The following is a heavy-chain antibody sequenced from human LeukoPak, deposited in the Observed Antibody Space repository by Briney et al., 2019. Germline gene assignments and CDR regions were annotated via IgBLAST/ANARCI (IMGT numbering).Heavy chain of an antibody. CDR1: GFTFSSYW. V-gene: IGHV3-7*01. CDR2: IKQDGSEK. J-gene: IGHJ6*03. CDR3: ARIVATQYYYYIDV. Sequence: PGGSLRLSCAASGFTFSSYWMSWVRQAPGKGLEWVANIKQDGSEKYYVDSVKGRFTISRDNAKNSLYLQMNRLRAEDTAVYYCARIVATQYYYYIDVWGKGTTVTVSS. D-gene: IGHD5-12*01.